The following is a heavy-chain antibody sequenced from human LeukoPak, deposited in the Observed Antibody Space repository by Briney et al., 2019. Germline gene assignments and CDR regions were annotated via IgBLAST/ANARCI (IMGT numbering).Heavy chain of an antibody. V-gene: IGHV4-39*01. D-gene: IGHD3-10*01. CDR3: ARQAHYYATSGYFGY. CDR1: GGSISSSSYY. CDR2: IYYSGST. Sequence: PSETLSLTCTVSGGSISSSSYYWGWIRQPPGKGLEWIGSIYYSGSTYYNPSLKSRVTISVDTSKNQFSLKLSSVTAADTAVYYCARQAHYYATSGYFGYWGQGTLVTVSS. J-gene: IGHJ4*02.